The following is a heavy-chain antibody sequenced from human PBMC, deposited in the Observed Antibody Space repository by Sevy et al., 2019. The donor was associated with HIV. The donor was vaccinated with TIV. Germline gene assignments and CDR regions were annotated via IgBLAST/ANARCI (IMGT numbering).Heavy chain of an antibody. CDR2: IYSGGST. D-gene: IGHD2-21*01. J-gene: IGHJ4*02. V-gene: IGHV3-53*01. CDR3: ARDPRAYCGGDCYSD. Sequence: GGSLRLSCAASGFTVSSNYMSWVRQAPGKGLEWVSVIYSGGSTYYADSVKGRFTISRDNSKNTLYLQMNSLRAEDTAVYYCARDPRAYCGGDCYSDWGQGTLVTVSS. CDR1: GFTVSSNY.